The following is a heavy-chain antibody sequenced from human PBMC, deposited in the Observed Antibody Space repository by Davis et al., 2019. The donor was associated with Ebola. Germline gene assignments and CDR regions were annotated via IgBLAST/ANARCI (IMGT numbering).Heavy chain of an antibody. Sequence: SETLSLTCAVYGGSFSSYYWSWIRQPPGKGLEWIGYIYYSGSTNYNPSLKSRVTISVDTSKNQFSLKLSSVTAADTAVYYCARLLYYYDSSGYYYARSDAFDIWGQGTMVTVSS. V-gene: IGHV4-59*08. CDR1: GGSFSSYY. D-gene: IGHD3-22*01. CDR2: IYYSGST. J-gene: IGHJ3*02. CDR3: ARLLYYYDSSGYYYARSDAFDI.